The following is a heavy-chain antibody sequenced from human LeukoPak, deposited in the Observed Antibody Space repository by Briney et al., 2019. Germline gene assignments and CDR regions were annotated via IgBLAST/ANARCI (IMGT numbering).Heavy chain of an antibody. CDR1: GFSFSSYA. J-gene: IGHJ4*02. Sequence: PGGSLRLSCAASGFSFSSYAMSWVREARGKGLGWVSAISGSGGSTYYADSVKGRFTISRDNSKNTLYLQMNSLRAEDTAVYYCAKAPYYDSSGYHITLFDYWGQGTLVTVSS. CDR3: AKAPYYDSSGYHITLFDY. V-gene: IGHV3-23*01. CDR2: ISGSGGST. D-gene: IGHD3-22*01.